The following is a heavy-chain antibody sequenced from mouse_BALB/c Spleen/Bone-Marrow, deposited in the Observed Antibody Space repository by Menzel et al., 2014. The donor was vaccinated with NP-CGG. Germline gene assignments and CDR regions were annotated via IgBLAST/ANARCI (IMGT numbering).Heavy chain of an antibody. CDR2: IWAGGST. V-gene: IGHV2-9*02. Sequence: VKLMESGPGLVAPSQSLSITCTVSGFSLTSYGVHWVRQPPGKGLEWLGVIWAGGSTNYNSALMSGLSISKDNSKSQVFLKMNSLQTDDTAMYYCARDYYGSLYAMDYWGQGTSVTVSS. CDR1: GFSLTSYG. D-gene: IGHD1-1*01. J-gene: IGHJ4*01. CDR3: ARDYYGSLYAMDY.